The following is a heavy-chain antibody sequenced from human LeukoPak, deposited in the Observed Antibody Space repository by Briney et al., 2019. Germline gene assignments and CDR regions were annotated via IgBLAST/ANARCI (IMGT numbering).Heavy chain of an antibody. D-gene: IGHD6-13*01. Sequence: ASVKVSCKASGYTFTGYYMHWVRQAPGQGLEWMGWINPNSGGTNYAQKVQGRVTMTRDTSISTAYLELSRLRSDDTAVYYCARDSLPSSSWYYYYYYMDVWGKGTTVTVSS. J-gene: IGHJ6*03. V-gene: IGHV1-2*02. CDR1: GYTFTGYY. CDR3: ARDSLPSSSWYYYYYYMDV. CDR2: INPNSGGT.